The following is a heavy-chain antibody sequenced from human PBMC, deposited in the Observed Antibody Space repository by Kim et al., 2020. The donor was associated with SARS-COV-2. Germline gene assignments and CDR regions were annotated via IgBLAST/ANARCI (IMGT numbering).Heavy chain of an antibody. CDR3: ARAPGYSSGWYSPHY. Sequence: ADSWKGRFTISRDNAKNSLYLQMNSLRAEDTAVYYCARAPGYSSGWYSPHYWGQGTLVTVSS. D-gene: IGHD6-19*01. J-gene: IGHJ4*02. V-gene: IGHV3-11*05.